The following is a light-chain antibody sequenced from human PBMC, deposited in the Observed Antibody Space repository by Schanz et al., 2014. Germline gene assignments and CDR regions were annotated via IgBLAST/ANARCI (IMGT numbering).Light chain of an antibody. CDR1: QSVDNNY. CDR3: QHYSLSPL. Sequence: EIVLTQSPGTLSLSPGERATLSCRASQSVDNNYLAWYQQRPGQAPRLLIYGASSRATGIPDRFSGSGSGTDFTLTISRLEPEDFAVYYCQHYSLSPLFGQGTKVEVK. J-gene: IGKJ1*01. V-gene: IGKV3-20*01. CDR2: GAS.